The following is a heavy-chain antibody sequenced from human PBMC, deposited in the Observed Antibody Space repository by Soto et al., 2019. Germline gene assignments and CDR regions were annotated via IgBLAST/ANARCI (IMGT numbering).Heavy chain of an antibody. CDR3: ARTHIVLVPAEIRTGAVDY. J-gene: IGHJ4*02. V-gene: IGHV3-30-3*01. CDR2: ISYDGSNK. D-gene: IGHD2-2*01. Sequence: PGGSLRLSCAASGFTFSSYAMHWVRQAPGKGLEWVAVISYDGSNKYYADSVKGRFTISRDNSKNTLYLQMNSLRAEDTAVYYCARTHIVLVPAEIRTGAVDYWGQGTLVTVSS. CDR1: GFTFSSYA.